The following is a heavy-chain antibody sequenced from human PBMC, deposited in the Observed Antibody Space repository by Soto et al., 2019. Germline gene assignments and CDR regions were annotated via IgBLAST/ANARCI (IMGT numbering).Heavy chain of an antibody. CDR1: GGTISSYA. V-gene: IGHV1-69*13. D-gene: IGHD3-9*01. Sequence: ASVKXSCKASGGTISSYAISWVRQAPGQGLEWMGGIIPIFGTANYAQKFQGRVTITADESTSTAYMELSSLRSEDTAVYYCARDRGLRYSDFDPWGQGTLVTLSS. J-gene: IGHJ5*02. CDR3: ARDRGLRYSDFDP. CDR2: IIPIFGTA.